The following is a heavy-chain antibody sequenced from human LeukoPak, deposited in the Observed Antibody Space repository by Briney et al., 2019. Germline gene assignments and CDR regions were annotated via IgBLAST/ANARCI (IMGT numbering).Heavy chain of an antibody. V-gene: IGHV3-64D*09. J-gene: IGHJ4*02. CDR1: GFTFRDFA. CDR2: ISSSGVAT. CDR3: VKDRWVEY. Sequence: PGGSLRLSCSVSGFTFRDFAMHWVRQAPGKGLEYVSSISSSGVATYYADSVKGRFTISRDNYKSTLYLQMSSLRAEDTAVYYCVKDRWVEYWGQATLVTVSS. D-gene: IGHD4-23*01.